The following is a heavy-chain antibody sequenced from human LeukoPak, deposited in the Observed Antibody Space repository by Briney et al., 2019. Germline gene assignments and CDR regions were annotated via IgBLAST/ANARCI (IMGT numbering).Heavy chain of an antibody. J-gene: IGHJ6*03. Sequence: ASVKVSCKASGYTFTSYDINWVRQATGQGLGWMGWMNPNSGNTGYAQKFQGRVTMTRNTSISTAYMELSSLRSEDTAVYYCARACPDSYSSSWYSVVERYYYYYSYMDVWGKGTTVTVSS. D-gene: IGHD6-13*01. CDR2: MNPNSGNT. V-gene: IGHV1-8*01. CDR3: ARACPDSYSSSWYSVVERYYYYYSYMDV. CDR1: GYTFTSYD.